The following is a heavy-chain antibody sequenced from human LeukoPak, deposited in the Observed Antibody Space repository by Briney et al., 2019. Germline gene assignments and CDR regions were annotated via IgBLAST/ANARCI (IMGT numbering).Heavy chain of an antibody. Sequence: PSETLSVTCTVSGYSISSGYYWGWLRQPPGKGLEWIGSIYHSGSTYYNPSLKSQVTISVDTSKNQFSLKLSSVTAADTAFYYCARGHDYYYSGRQSWFDPWGQGTLVTVSS. V-gene: IGHV4-38-2*02. D-gene: IGHD3-10*01. J-gene: IGHJ5*02. CDR3: ARGHDYYYSGRQSWFDP. CDR1: GYSISSGYY. CDR2: IYHSGST.